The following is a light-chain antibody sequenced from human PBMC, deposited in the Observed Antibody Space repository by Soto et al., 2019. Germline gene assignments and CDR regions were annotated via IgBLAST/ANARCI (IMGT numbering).Light chain of an antibody. V-gene: IGLV2-11*01. CDR3: CSSARSYFDV. Sequence: QSALTQPRSVSGSPGQSVTLSCTGTSTDVGSYNYVSWYQHHPGKAPKLLIYGITKRPSGVPDRFSGSKSGNTASLTISGLQDEDEADYYCCSSARSYFDVFGTGTKLTVL. CDR1: STDVGSYNY. CDR2: GIT. J-gene: IGLJ1*01.